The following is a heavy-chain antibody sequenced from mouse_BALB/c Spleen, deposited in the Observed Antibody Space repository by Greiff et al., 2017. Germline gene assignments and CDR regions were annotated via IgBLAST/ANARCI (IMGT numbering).Heavy chain of an antibody. CDR1: GFTFSSYT. V-gene: IGHV5-6-4*01. CDR3: TREGEYGPDY. D-gene: IGHD2-10*02. CDR2: ISSGGSYT. J-gene: IGHJ4*01. Sequence: EVQVVESGGGLVKPGGSLKLSCAASGFTFSSYTMSWVRQTPEKRLEWVATISSGGSYTYYPDSVKGRFTISRDNAKNTLYLQMSSLKSEDTAMYYCTREGEYGPDYWGQGTSVPSPQ.